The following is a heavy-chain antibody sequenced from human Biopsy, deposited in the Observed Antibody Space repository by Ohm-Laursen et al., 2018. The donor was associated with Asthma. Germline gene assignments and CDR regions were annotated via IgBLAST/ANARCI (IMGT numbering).Heavy chain of an antibody. D-gene: IGHD3-10*01. J-gene: IGHJ6*02. Sequence: GASVKVSCKASGYTFNSAGITWVRQAPGQGLEWMGWISVYNGNTKVAQKLQDGATMITDTSTGTAYMELRSLRSDDTAVYFCARAVDYSHYYGIDVWGQGTTVTVS. CDR3: ARAVDYSHYYGIDV. CDR1: GYTFNSAG. V-gene: IGHV1-18*01. CDR2: ISVYNGNT.